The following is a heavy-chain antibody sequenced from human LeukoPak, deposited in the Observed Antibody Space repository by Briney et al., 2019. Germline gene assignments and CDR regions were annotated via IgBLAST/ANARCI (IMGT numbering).Heavy chain of an antibody. V-gene: IGHV1-69*06. Sequence: SVKVSCKASGGTFSSYAISWVRQAPGQGLEWMGGIIPIFGTANYAQKFQGRVTITADKSTSIAYMELSSLRSEDTAVYYCARRGQQVGEYLYDYWGQGTLVTVSS. CDR1: GGTFSSYA. J-gene: IGHJ4*02. CDR2: IIPIFGTA. CDR3: ARRGQQVGEYLYDY. D-gene: IGHD3-10*01.